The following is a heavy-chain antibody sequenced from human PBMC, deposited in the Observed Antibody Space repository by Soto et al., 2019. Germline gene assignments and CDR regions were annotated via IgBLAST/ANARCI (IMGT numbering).Heavy chain of an antibody. CDR2: IIPIFGTA. V-gene: IGHV1-69*13. CDR1: GGTFSSYS. J-gene: IGHJ4*02. CDR3: ARRIYDYVWGSLSFALDY. D-gene: IGHD3-16*01. Sequence: EASVKVSCKASGGTFSSYSISWVRQAPGQGLEWMGGIIPIFGTANYAQKFQGRVTITADESTSTAYMELSSLRSEDTAVYYCARRIYDYVWGSLSFALDYWGQGTLVTVSS.